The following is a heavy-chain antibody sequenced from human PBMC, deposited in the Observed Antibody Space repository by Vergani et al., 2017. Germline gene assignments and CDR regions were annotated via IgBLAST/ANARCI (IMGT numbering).Heavy chain of an antibody. J-gene: IGHJ3*02. CDR1: FDSIRNLY. D-gene: IGHD3-22*01. V-gene: IGHV4-59*11. Sequence: QVQLQESGPGLVKSSETLSLTCSVSFDSIRNLYCNWIRQPPGKGLEWIGSIHYSDNTNYNPSLKTRVTISVDTSKNQFSLTLTSVTAADTAVYYFARDKHYYDSSCYDCAFDNWGQGTMVTVSS. CDR2: IHYSDNT. CDR3: ARDKHYYDSSCYDCAFDN.